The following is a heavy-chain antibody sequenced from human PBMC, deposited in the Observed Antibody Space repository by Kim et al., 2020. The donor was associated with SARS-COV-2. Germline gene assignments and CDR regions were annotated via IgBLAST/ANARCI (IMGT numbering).Heavy chain of an antibody. CDR2: IWYDGSNK. CDR3: AKVGSYGSYFDY. J-gene: IGHJ4*02. D-gene: IGHD5-18*01. CDR1: GFTFSSYA. V-gene: IGHV3-33*06. Sequence: GGSLRLSCAASGFTFSSYAMHWVRQAPGKGLEWVAVIWYDGSNKYYADSVKGRFTISRDNSKNTLYLQMNSLRAEDTAVYYCAKVGSYGSYFDYWGQGTLVTVSS.